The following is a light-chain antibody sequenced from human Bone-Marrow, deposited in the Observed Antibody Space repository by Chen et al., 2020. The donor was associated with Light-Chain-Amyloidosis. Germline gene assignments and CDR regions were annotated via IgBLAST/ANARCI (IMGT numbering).Light chain of an antibody. J-gene: IGLJ2*01. Sequence: QTVLTQPPSASGTPGPRVTISCSGGASNIGTNRAHWYHHSPGTAPRLLIYGNDQWPSGVPGRFSGSKSGTSASLAIGGLRPEDEGHYYCAAWDDRLNGVVFGGGTRLTVV. CDR1: ASNIGTNR. CDR2: GND. V-gene: IGLV1-44*01. CDR3: AAWDDRLNGVV.